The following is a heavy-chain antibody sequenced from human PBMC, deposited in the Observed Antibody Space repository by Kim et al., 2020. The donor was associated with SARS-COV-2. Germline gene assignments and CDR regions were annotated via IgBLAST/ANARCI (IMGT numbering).Heavy chain of an antibody. D-gene: IGHD6-13*01. V-gene: IGHV3-74*01. CDR2: INTDGTFS. J-gene: IGHJ4*02. Sequence: LSLTCAASGFTFRIYWMHWVRQAPGKGLVWVSRINTDGTFSNYADSVRDRFTISRDLATNTVYLQMNSLRAEDTAVYFCAGAAGPTRNDFWGQGTLV. CDR1: GFTFRIYW. CDR3: AGAAGPTRNDF.